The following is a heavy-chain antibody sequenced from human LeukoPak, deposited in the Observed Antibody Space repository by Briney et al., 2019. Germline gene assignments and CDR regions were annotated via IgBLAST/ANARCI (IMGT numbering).Heavy chain of an antibody. Sequence: GRSLSLSCAASGFTFDDYAMHWVRQAPGKGLEWVSGISWNSGSIGYADSVKGRFTISRDNAKNSLYLQMNSLRAEDTALYYCAKDREGLGNDYFDYWGQGTLVTVSS. CDR2: ISWNSGSI. J-gene: IGHJ4*02. CDR1: GFTFDDYA. CDR3: AKDREGLGNDYFDY. V-gene: IGHV3-9*01.